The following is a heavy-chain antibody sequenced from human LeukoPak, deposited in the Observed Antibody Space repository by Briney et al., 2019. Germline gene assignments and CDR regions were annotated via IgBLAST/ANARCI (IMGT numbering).Heavy chain of an antibody. V-gene: IGHV3-7*03. CDR1: GFTFDNYW. D-gene: IGHD3-22*01. J-gene: IGHJ4*02. CDR3: ARPLRSLPTADN. CDR2: IKQDGSEK. Sequence: GVLRLSCAASGFTFDNYWMSWVRQAPGKGLEGVANIKQDGSEKYYVDSVKGRFTISRDNAENSLYLQMNSLRAEDTAVYYCARPLRSLPTADNWGQGTLVTVSS.